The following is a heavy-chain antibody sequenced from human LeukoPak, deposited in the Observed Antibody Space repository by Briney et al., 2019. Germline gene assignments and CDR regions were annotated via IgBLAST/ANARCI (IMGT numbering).Heavy chain of an antibody. CDR2: IYYSGST. D-gene: IGHD2-2*01. J-gene: IGHJ5*02. Sequence: PSQTLSLTCTVSGGSISSGDYYWSWIRQPPGKGLEWIGYIYYSGSTYYNPSLKSRVTISVDTSKNQFSLKLSSVTAADTAVYYCARKGIVVVPAAKVVHNWFDPWGQGTLVTVSS. CDR3: ARKGIVVVPAAKVVHNWFDP. V-gene: IGHV4-30-4*08. CDR1: GGSISSGDYY.